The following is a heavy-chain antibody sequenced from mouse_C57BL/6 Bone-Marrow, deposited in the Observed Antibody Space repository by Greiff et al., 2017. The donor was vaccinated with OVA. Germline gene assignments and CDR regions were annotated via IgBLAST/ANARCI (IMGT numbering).Heavy chain of an antibody. V-gene: IGHV1-64*01. D-gene: IGHD1-1*01. CDR2: IHPNSGST. CDR3: AYYYGSSSFDY. CDR1: GYTFTSYW. Sequence: QVQLQQPGAELVKPGASVKLSCKASGYTFTSYWMHWVKQRPGQGLEWIGMIHPNSGSTNYNEKFKSKATLTVDKSSSKAYMQLSSLTSEDTAVYYCAYYYGSSSFDYWGQGTARTVSS. J-gene: IGHJ2*01.